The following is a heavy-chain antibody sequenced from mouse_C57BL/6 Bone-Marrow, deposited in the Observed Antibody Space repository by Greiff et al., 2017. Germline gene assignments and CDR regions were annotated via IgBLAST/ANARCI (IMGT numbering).Heavy chain of an antibody. Sequence: EVQLVESGGGLVKPGGSLKLSCAASGFTFSDYGMHWVRQAPEKGLEWVAYISSGSSTIYYADTVKGRFTISRDNAKNTLFLQMTSLRSEDTAVYYCARRGSYDYDGFAYWGQGTLVTVSA. CDR3: ARRGSYDYDGFAY. CDR2: ISSGSSTI. CDR1: GFTFSDYG. V-gene: IGHV5-17*01. D-gene: IGHD2-4*01. J-gene: IGHJ3*01.